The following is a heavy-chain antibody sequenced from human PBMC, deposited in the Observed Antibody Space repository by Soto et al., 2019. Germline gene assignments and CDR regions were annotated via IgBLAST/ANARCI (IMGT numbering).Heavy chain of an antibody. D-gene: IGHD2-15*01. CDR3: ARGTYCRGIGCYGGYYSYYDMDV. CDR2: IIPIFDSP. Sequence: QVQLVQSGAEVKKPGSSVKVSCKASGGTFNNFAINWVRLAPGQGLEWMGGIIPIFDSPNYAQKFKGRATITADKSTTTAYMELSSLTSDDTAIYYCARGTYCRGIGCYGGYYSYYDMDVWGQGTTVSVSS. V-gene: IGHV1-69*06. CDR1: GGTFNNFA. J-gene: IGHJ6*02.